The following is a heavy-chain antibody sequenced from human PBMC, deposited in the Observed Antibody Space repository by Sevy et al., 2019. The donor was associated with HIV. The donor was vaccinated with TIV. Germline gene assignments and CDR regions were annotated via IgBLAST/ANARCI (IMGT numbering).Heavy chain of an antibody. Sequence: GGSLRLSCAAPGFTFSSYAVSWVRQAPGKGPEWVSAVSASGISTYYADSVKGRFTISRDNSKNTVYLQMNSLRAEDTAVYYYAKGHSSGWYDFFDFWGQGTLVTVSS. CDR3: AKGHSSGWYDFFDF. V-gene: IGHV3-23*01. D-gene: IGHD6-19*01. J-gene: IGHJ4*02. CDR2: VSASGIST. CDR1: GFTFSSYA.